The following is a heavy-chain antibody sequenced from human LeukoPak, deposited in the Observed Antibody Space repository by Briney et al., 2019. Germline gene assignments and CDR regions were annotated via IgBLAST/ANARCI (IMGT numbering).Heavy chain of an antibody. D-gene: IGHD3-9*01. Sequence: ASVKVSCKASGYTFTSYDINWVRQATGQGLEWMGWMNPNSGNTGYAQKFQGRVTMTRNTSISTAYMELSSLRSEDTAVYYCARGNVLRYFDWLPREYYFDYWGQGTLVTVSS. CDR3: ARGNVLRYFDWLPREYYFDY. CDR1: GYTFTSYD. J-gene: IGHJ4*02. CDR2: MNPNSGNT. V-gene: IGHV1-8*01.